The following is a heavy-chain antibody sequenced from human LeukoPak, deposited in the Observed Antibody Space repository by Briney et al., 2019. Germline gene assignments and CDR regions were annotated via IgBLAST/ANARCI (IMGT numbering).Heavy chain of an antibody. Sequence: PGGSLRLSCAASGFTFSSYSMNWVRQAPGKGLEWVSSISSSSSYIYYADSVKGRFTISRDNAKNSLYLQMNSLRAEDTAVYYCARRGSETMYYYYGMDAWGQGTTVTVSS. J-gene: IGHJ6*02. CDR3: ARRGSETMYYYYGMDA. CDR2: ISSSSSYI. D-gene: IGHD4/OR15-4a*01. CDR1: GFTFSSYS. V-gene: IGHV3-21*01.